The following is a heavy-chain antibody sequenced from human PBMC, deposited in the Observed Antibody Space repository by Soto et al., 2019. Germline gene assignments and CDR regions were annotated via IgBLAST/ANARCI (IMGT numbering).Heavy chain of an antibody. Sequence: PGGSLRISCAASGFTFNSYSMNWVRQAPGKGLEWVSSISSSSSYIYYADSVKGRFTISRDNAKNSLYLQMNSLRAEDTAVYYCARATNDIVVVPAASSLDYWGQGTLVTVSS. D-gene: IGHD2-2*01. V-gene: IGHV3-21*01. CDR2: ISSSSSYI. J-gene: IGHJ4*02. CDR3: ARATNDIVVVPAASSLDY. CDR1: GFTFNSYS.